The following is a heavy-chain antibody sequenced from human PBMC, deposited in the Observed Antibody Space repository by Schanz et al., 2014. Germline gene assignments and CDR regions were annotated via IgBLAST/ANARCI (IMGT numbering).Heavy chain of an antibody. D-gene: IGHD3-10*01. V-gene: IGHV3-23*04. Sequence: EVQLVESGGGLVQPGGSLRLSCAASGLTFSNHAMSWVRRAPGKGLEWVSAISGSGDNTFYADSVRGRFTISRDNSRNTLYLQMNSLRAEDTAVYYCAKDFTGSGIFFNSWGQGTLVSVSS. CDR3: AKDFTGSGIFFNS. CDR1: GLTFSNHA. J-gene: IGHJ5*01. CDR2: ISGSGDNT.